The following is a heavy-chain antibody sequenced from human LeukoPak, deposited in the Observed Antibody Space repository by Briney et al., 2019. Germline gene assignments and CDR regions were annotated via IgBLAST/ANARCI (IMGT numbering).Heavy chain of an antibody. D-gene: IGHD3-22*01. V-gene: IGHV1-2*06. CDR1: GYTFTGYY. CDR2: INPNSGGT. Sequence: ASVKVSCKASGYTFTGYYMHWVRQAPGQGLEWMRRINPNSGGTNYAQKVQGRVTMTRDTSISTAYLQLSRLRSDDTAVYYCARSKYYYDSSGYYLSYWGQGTLVTVSS. J-gene: IGHJ4*02. CDR3: ARSKYYYDSSGYYLSY.